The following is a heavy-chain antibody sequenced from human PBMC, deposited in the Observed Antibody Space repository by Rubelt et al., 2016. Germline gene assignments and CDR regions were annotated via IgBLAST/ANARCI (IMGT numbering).Heavy chain of an antibody. CDR1: GGSFSGYY. CDR2: IYYSGST. V-gene: IGHV4-34*01. CDR3: ARTRYQLLAVYYFDY. J-gene: IGHJ4*02. D-gene: IGHD2-2*01. Sequence: QVQLQQWGAGLLKPSETLSLTCAVYGGSFSGYYWSWIRQPPGKGLEWIGYIYYSGSTYYNPSLKSRGTIAVDTSKNQFSLKLSSVTAADTAVYYCARTRYQLLAVYYFDYWGQGTLVTVSS.